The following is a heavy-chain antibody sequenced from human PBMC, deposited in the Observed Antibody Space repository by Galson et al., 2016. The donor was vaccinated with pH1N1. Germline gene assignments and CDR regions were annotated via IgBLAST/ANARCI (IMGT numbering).Heavy chain of an antibody. CDR2: INWNSKTR. D-gene: IGHD4-17*01. CDR1: GFTFGHYG. CDR3: VTDSGDGDRNLVPHDAFDI. V-gene: IGHV3-9*01. J-gene: IGHJ3*02. Sequence: SLRLSCAAAGFTFGHYGMHWVRQVPGKGLEWVSGINWNSKTRAYGDPVRGRFTISRDNAKNSLYLQMNSLRPEDTALYYCVTDSGDGDRNLVPHDAFDIWGQGTVVLVSS.